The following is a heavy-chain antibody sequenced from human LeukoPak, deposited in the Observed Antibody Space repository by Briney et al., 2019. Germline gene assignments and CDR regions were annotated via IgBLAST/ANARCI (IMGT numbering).Heavy chain of an antibody. V-gene: IGHV4-4*02. D-gene: IGHD6-13*01. CDR2: IYHSGST. CDR1: GDSISSSNW. J-gene: IGHJ5*02. CDR3: ARSPGGHLVLFRWFDP. Sequence: SGTLSLTCTVAGDSISSSNWWSWVRQPPGKGLEWIGEIYHSGSTTYNLSLKSRVTISIDKSKNQFSLKLNFVTAADTAVYYCARSPGGHLVLFRWFDPWGQGTLVTVSS.